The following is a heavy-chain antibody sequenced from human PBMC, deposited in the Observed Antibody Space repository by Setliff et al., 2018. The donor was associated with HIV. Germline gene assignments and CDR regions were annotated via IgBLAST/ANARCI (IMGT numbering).Heavy chain of an antibody. V-gene: IGHV4-59*01. CDR1: GGSISSYY. CDR2: IYYSGST. CDR3: ARRYHDASGFYNS. D-gene: IGHD1-1*01. Sequence: SETLSLTCTVSGGSISSYYWSWIRQPPGKGLEWIGYIYYSGSTNYNPSLKSRVTISVDTSKNQFSLKLSSVTAADTAVYYCARRYHDASGFYNSWGQGVLVTVSS. J-gene: IGHJ4*02.